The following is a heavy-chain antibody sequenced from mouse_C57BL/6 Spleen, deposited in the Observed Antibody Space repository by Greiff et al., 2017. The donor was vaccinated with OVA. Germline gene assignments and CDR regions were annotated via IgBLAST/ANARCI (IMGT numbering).Heavy chain of an antibody. CDR1: GFSLTSYA. CDR2: IWTGGGT. CDR3: ARGNYVGYFDY. J-gene: IGHJ2*01. D-gene: IGHD2-1*01. Sequence: VKLVESGPGLVAPSQCLSITCTVSGFSLTSYAISWVRPPPGKGLEWLGVIWTGGGTNYNSALKAKLSISKNNAKSQVFLKMNSLQTDDTARYYCARGNYVGYFDYWGQGTTLTVSS. V-gene: IGHV2-9-1*01.